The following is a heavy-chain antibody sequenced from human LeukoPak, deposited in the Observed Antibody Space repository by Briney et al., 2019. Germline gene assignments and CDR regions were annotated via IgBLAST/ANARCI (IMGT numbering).Heavy chain of an antibody. CDR1: GGSFSGYY. Sequence: PSETLSLTCAVYGGSFSGYYWSWIRQPPRKGLEWIGEINHSGSTNYNPSLKSRVTISVDTSKNQFSLKLSSVTAADTAVYYCARGGIAAAGDYWGQGTLVTVSS. CDR3: ARGGIAAAGDY. D-gene: IGHD6-13*01. V-gene: IGHV4-34*01. CDR2: INHSGST. J-gene: IGHJ4*02.